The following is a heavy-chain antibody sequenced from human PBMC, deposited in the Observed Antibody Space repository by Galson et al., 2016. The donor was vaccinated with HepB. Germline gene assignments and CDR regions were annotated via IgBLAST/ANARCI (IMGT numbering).Heavy chain of an antibody. D-gene: IGHD3-22*01. CDR1: GASISISHYY. V-gene: IGHV4-39*01. CDR3: ARHVYYDSSGYPLVPFDY. CDR2: IYFSGST. J-gene: IGHJ4*02. Sequence: TLSLTCTVSGASISISHYYWGWLRQPPGKGLEWIGSIYFSGSTYYTPSLKSRVTISVDTSNNQFSLKLSSVTAAVTAAYYCARHVYYDSSGYPLVPFDYWGQGTLVTVSS.